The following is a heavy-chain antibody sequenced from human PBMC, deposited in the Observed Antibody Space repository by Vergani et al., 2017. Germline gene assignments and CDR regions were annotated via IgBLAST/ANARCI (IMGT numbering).Heavy chain of an antibody. CDR3: ARDLMAYYYDSSGWTLYWYFDL. CDR2: IYTSGST. V-gene: IGHV4-61*02. Sequence: QVQLQESGPGLVKPSQTLSLTCTVSGGSISSGSYYWSWIRQPAGKGLEWIGRIYTSGSTNYNPSLKSRVTISVDTSKNQFSLKLSSVTAADTAVYYCARDLMAYYYDSSGWTLYWYFDLWGRGTLVTVSS. CDR1: GGSISSGSYY. D-gene: IGHD3-22*01. J-gene: IGHJ2*01.